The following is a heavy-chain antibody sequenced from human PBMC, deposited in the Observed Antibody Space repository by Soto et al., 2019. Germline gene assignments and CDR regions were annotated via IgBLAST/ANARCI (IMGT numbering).Heavy chain of an antibody. V-gene: IGHV5-51*01. Sequence: GESLKISCKGSGFSFNTYWIGWVRQMPGKGLEWMGIIYPIDSAASYSPSFQGQVTISVDKSINTAYLQWSSLKASDTAMYYCASPLCSGGRCYGGDVLDIWGQGTMVTVSS. CDR3: ASPLCSGGRCYGGDVLDI. J-gene: IGHJ3*02. CDR2: IYPIDSAA. D-gene: IGHD2-15*01. CDR1: GFSFNTYW.